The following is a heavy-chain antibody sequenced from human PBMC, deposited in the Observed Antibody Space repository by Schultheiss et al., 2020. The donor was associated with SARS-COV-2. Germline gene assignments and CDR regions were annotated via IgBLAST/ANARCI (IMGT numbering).Heavy chain of an antibody. Sequence: GGSLRLSCAASGFTFSSYSMNWVRQAPGKGLEWVAVIWYDGSNKYYADSVKGRFTISRDNSKNTLYLQMNSLRAEDTAVYYCARDHLLSGWYFDYWGQGTLVTVSS. CDR2: IWYDGSNK. CDR1: GFTFSSYS. CDR3: ARDHLLSGWYFDY. J-gene: IGHJ4*02. D-gene: IGHD6-19*01. V-gene: IGHV3-33*08.